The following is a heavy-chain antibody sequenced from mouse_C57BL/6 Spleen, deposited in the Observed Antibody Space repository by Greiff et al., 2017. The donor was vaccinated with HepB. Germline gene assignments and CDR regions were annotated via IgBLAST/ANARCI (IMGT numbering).Heavy chain of an antibody. CDR3: ARLYIQDYYAMDY. CDR2: IYPGDGDT. Sequence: QVQLQQSGPELVKPGASVKISCKASGYAFSSSWMNWVKQRPGKGLEWIGRIYPGDGDTNYNGKFKGKATLTADKSSSTAYMQLSSLTSEDSAVYFCARLYIQDYYAMDYWGQGTSVTVSS. V-gene: IGHV1-82*01. D-gene: IGHD1-3*01. J-gene: IGHJ4*01. CDR1: GYAFSSSW.